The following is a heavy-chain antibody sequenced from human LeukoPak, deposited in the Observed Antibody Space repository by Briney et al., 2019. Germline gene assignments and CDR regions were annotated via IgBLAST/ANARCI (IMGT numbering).Heavy chain of an antibody. D-gene: IGHD1-26*01. CDR3: TKGAKWELPLDY. CDR1: GFTFSSYA. V-gene: IGHV3-23*01. Sequence: GGSLRLSCAASGFTFSSYAMSWVRQAPWKGLEWVSAISGSGGSTYYADSVKGRFTIYRDNSQNTLYLQMNSLRAEDTALYYCTKGAKWELPLDYWGQGTLVTVSS. J-gene: IGHJ4*02. CDR2: ISGSGGST.